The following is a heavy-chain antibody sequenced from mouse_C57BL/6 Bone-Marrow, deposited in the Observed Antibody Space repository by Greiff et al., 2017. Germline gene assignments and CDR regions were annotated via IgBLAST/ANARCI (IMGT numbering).Heavy chain of an antibody. CDR1: GYTFTSYW. Sequence: QVQLQQPGAELVMPGASVKLSCKASGYTFTSYWMHWVKQRPGPGLEWIGEIDPSDSYTNYNQKFKGKSTFTVDNSSRPAHLQLSSRTSEESAGYYWARRSRDDVFAYWGKGTLVTVSA. V-gene: IGHV1-69*01. CDR3: ARRSRDDVFAY. J-gene: IGHJ3*01. D-gene: IGHD3-1*01. CDR2: IDPSDSYT.